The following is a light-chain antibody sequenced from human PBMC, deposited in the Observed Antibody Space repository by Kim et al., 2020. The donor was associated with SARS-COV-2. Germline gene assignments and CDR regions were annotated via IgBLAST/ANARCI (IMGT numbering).Light chain of an antibody. CDR2: GAS. Sequence: SLSPRGRATLSCRASQSVSSSYLAWYQQKPGQAPRLLIYGASSRATGIPDRFSGSGSGTDFTLTISRLEPEDFAVYYCQQYGSSPYTFGQGTKLEI. CDR3: QQYGSSPYT. V-gene: IGKV3-20*01. CDR1: QSVSSSY. J-gene: IGKJ2*01.